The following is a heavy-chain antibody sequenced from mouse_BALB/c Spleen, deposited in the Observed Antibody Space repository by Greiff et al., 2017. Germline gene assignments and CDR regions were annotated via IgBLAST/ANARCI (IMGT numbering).Heavy chain of an antibody. V-gene: IGHV2-9*02. CDR2: IWAGGST. CDR1: GFSLTSYG. Sequence: VKLLESGPGLVAPSQSLSITCTASGFSLTSYGVHWVRQPPGKGLEWLGVIWAGGSTNYNSALMSRLSISKDNSKGQVFLKMNSLQTYDTAMYYCARDTYFDYWGQGTTLTVSS. J-gene: IGHJ2*01. CDR3: ARDTYFDY.